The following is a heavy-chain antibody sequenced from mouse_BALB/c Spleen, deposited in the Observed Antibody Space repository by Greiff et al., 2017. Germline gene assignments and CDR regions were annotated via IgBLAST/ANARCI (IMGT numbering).Heavy chain of an antibody. J-gene: IGHJ2*01. D-gene: IGHD1-2*01. V-gene: IGHV3-2*02. CDR2: ISYSGST. CDR1: GYSITSDYA. CDR3: ARSVRLPYFDY. Sequence: EVQLKESGPGLVKPSQSLSLTCTVTGYSITSDYAWNWIRQFPGNKLEWMGYISYSGSTSYNPSLKSRISITRDTSKNQFFLQLNSVTTEDTATYYCARSVRLPYFDYWGQGTTLTVSS.